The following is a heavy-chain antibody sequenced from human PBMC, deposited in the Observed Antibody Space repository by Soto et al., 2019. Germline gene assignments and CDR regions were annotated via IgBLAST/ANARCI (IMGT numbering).Heavy chain of an antibody. J-gene: IGHJ4*02. CDR2: ISYDGSNK. CDR1: GFTFSSYG. D-gene: IGHD2-2*01. CDR3: AKDTEDIVVVPAAIFDY. Sequence: WGSLRLSCAASGFTFSSYGMHWVRQAPGKGLEWVAVISYDGSNKYYADSVKGRFTISRDNSKNTLYLQMNSLRAEDTAVYYCAKDTEDIVVVPAAIFDYWGQGTLVNVSS. V-gene: IGHV3-30*18.